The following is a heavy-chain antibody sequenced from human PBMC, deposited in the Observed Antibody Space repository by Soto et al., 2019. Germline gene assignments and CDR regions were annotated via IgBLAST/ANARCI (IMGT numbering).Heavy chain of an antibody. CDR1: GFTFSSYG. J-gene: IGHJ4*02. V-gene: IGHV3-30*18. Sequence: QVQLVESGGGVVQPGRSLRLSCAASGFTFSSYGMHWVRQAPGKGLEWVAVISYDGSNKYYADSVKGRFTISRDNSKNTLYLKMNSLRAEDTAVYYCAKDKGRWVHYYDSSGYSYYFDYWGQGTLVTVSS. CDR3: AKDKGRWVHYYDSSGYSYYFDY. D-gene: IGHD3-22*01. CDR2: ISYDGSNK.